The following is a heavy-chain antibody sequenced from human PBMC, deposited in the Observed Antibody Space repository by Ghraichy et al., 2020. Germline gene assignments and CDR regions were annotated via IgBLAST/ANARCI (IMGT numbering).Heavy chain of an antibody. Sequence: SETLSLTCAVYGGSFSGYYWSWIRQPPGKGLEWFGEINHSGSTNYNPSLKSRVTISIDTSKNQFSLKLSSVTAADTAVYYCARGPSITIFGVVIFRPFDIWGQGTMVTVSS. CDR1: GGSFSGYY. CDR2: INHSGST. V-gene: IGHV4-34*01. D-gene: IGHD3-3*01. J-gene: IGHJ3*02. CDR3: ARGPSITIFGVVIFRPFDI.